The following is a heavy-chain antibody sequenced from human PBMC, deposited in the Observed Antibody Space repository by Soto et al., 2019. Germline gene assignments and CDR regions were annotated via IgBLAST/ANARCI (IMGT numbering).Heavy chain of an antibody. D-gene: IGHD1-26*01. CDR3: ERRRVGATKSYLDYFEY. J-gene: IGHJ4*02. Sequence: PSETLSLTCAVSGYSISSGYYWVWIRHPPGKGLDWIGSIYHSGSTYYNPSLKSRVTISVDTSKNQFSLKLSSVTASETPVYYCERRRVGATKSYLDYFEYWGKGTMLTVSS. CDR1: GYSISSGYY. V-gene: IGHV4-38-2*01. CDR2: IYHSGST.